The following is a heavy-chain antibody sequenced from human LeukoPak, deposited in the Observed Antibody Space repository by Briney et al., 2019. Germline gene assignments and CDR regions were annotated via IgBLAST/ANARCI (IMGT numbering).Heavy chain of an antibody. J-gene: IGHJ5*02. D-gene: IGHD1-26*01. V-gene: IGHV4-4*09. CDR2: IFSSDIT. Sequence: PSETLSLTCSVSGGSISTFHWHWIRQPPGKGLEWVGYIFSSDITNYNPSLRSRVTISVDTSKNQFSLKLRSVTAADTALYFCARSDGIVGEEAWFDPWGQGTLVTVSS. CDR1: GGSISTFH. CDR3: ARSDGIVGEEAWFDP.